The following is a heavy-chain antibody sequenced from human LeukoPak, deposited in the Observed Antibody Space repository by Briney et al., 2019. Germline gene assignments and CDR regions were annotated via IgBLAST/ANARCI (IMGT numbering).Heavy chain of an antibody. CDR2: IGTAGGT. CDR1: GFTFSSYD. V-gene: IGHV3-13*01. Sequence: GGSLRLSCAASGFTFSSYDMHWVRQATGKGLEWVSAIGTAGGTYYPGSVKGRFTISRENAKNSLYLQMNSLRAGDTAVYYCARARSAYGMDVWGQGTTVTVSS. J-gene: IGHJ6*02. D-gene: IGHD2-2*01. CDR3: ARARSAYGMDV.